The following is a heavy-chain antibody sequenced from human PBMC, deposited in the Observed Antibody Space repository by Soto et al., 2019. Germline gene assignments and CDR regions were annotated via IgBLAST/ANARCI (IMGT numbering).Heavy chain of an antibody. V-gene: IGHV1-69*13. J-gene: IGHJ3*02. CDR2: IIPIFGIA. Sequence: ASVKVSCKASGGTFSSYAISWVRQAPGQGLEWKGGIIPIFGIANYAQKFQGRVTITADESTSTAYMELSSLRSEDTAVYYCARHQQLLFFGGAFDIWGQGTMVTVSS. D-gene: IGHD6-13*01. CDR1: GGTFSSYA. CDR3: ARHQQLLFFGGAFDI.